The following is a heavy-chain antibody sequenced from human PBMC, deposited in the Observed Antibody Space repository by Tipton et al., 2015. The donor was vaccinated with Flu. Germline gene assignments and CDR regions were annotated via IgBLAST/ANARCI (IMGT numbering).Heavy chain of an antibody. CDR2: ISSSASTI. Sequence: SLRLSCAASGFTFSIYAMSWVRQAPGKGLEWLSYISSSASTISYADSVRGRFTISRDNAKNFLYLQLNSLRAEDTALYYCATLTGDDYWGQGDVVTVSS. CDR1: GFTFSIYA. J-gene: IGHJ4*02. D-gene: IGHD7-27*01. CDR3: ATLTGDDY. V-gene: IGHV3-48*03.